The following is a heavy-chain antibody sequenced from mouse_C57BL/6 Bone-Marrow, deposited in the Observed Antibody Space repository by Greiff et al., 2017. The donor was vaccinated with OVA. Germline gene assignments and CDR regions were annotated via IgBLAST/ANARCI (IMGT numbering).Heavy chain of an antibody. D-gene: IGHD2-4*01. Sequence: EVQRVESGAELARPGASVKLSCTASGFNIKDYYMHWVKQRPEQGLEWIGRIDPADGDTEYAPKFQGKATMTADTSSNTAYLQLSSLTSEDTAVYYCTPYDYDFAYWGQGTLVTVSA. CDR2: IDPADGDT. V-gene: IGHV14-1*01. J-gene: IGHJ3*01. CDR1: GFNIKDYY. CDR3: TPYDYDFAY.